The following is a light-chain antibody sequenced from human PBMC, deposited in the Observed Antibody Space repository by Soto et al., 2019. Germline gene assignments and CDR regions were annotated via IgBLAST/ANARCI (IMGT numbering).Light chain of an antibody. CDR2: GAS. Sequence: EIVMTQSPATLSVSPGERATLSCRASQSVSNKLAWYQQKPGQGPRLLIYGASTRATGIPARFSGSGSGTEFTPTISSLQSEDCAVYYCQHYSTLLWTCGKGTKVEIK. V-gene: IGKV3-15*01. CDR3: QHYSTLLWT. CDR1: QSVSNK. J-gene: IGKJ1*01.